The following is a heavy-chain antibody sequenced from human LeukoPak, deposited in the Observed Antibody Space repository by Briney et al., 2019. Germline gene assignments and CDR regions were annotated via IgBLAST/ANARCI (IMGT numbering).Heavy chain of an antibody. CDR1: GGSISSSGYY. CDR2: IYYSGST. V-gene: IGHV4-39*01. D-gene: IGHD4-17*01. Sequence: KTSETLSLTCTFSGGSISSSGYYWGWIRQPPGKGLEWIGSIYYSGSTYYNPSLKSRVTISVDTSKNQFSLKLSSVTAADTAVYYCARTTVTTTWTNYYYYYMDVWGKGTTVTISS. CDR3: ARTTVTTTWTNYYYYYMDV. J-gene: IGHJ6*03.